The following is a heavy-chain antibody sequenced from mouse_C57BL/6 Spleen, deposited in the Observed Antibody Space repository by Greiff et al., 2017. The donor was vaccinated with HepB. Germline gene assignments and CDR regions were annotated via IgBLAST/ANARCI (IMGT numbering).Heavy chain of an antibody. CDR3: VSSGYAWFAY. Sequence: EVQWVESGGGLVQPKGSLKLSCAASGFSFNTYAMNWVRQAPGKGLEWVARIRSKSNNYATYYADSVKDRFTISRDDSESMLYLQMNNLKTEDTAMYYCVSSGYAWFAYWGQGTLVTVSA. D-gene: IGHD3-2*02. CDR2: IRSKSNNYAT. V-gene: IGHV10-1*01. J-gene: IGHJ3*01. CDR1: GFSFNTYA.